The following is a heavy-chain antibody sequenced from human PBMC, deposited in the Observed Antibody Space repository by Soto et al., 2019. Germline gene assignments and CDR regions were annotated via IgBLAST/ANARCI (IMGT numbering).Heavy chain of an antibody. CDR2: MNPNSGNT. D-gene: IGHD5-12*01. Sequence: ASVNVSCKASGYTFTSYDINWVRQATGQGLEWMGWMNPNSGNTGYAQKFQGRVTMTRNTSISTAYMELSSLRSEDTAVYYCARLYSGYEPYYFDYWGQGTLVTVSS. J-gene: IGHJ4*02. V-gene: IGHV1-8*01. CDR3: ARLYSGYEPYYFDY. CDR1: GYTFTSYD.